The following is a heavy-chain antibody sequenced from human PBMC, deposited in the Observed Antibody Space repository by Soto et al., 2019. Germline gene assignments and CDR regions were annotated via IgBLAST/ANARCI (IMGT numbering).Heavy chain of an antibody. CDR1: GGSISSYY. J-gene: IGHJ5*02. CDR3: ARVHGSYVFEWFDP. V-gene: IGHV4-4*07. Sequence: PSETLSLTCTVSGGSISSYYWSWIRQPAGKGLEWIGRIYTSGSTNYNPSLKSRVTMPVDTSKNQFSLKLSSVTAADTAVYYCARVHGSYVFEWFDPWGQGTLVTVSS. D-gene: IGHD1-26*01. CDR2: IYTSGST.